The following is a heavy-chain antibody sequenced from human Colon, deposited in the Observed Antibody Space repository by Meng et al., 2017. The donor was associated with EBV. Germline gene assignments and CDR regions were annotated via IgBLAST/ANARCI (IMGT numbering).Heavy chain of an antibody. CDR1: GDSVTNGGYS. CDR3: ARDTSTWGNKGLDH. J-gene: IGHJ4*02. V-gene: IGHV4-30-2*01. D-gene: IGHD7-27*01. CDR2: IYHSGST. Sequence: LQLQVSGSGLVKPSQTLLFTGVVSGDSVTNGGYSWSWIRQPPGKGLEWIGYIYHSGSTKYNPSLKSRVTISVDTSKNQFSLKLSSVTAADTAVYYCARDTSTWGNKGLDHWGQGILVTVSS.